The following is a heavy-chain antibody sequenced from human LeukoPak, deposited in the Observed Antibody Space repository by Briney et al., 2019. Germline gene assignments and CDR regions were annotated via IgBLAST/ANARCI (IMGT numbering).Heavy chain of an antibody. CDR2: ISNDGSNK. V-gene: IGHV3-30-3*01. D-gene: IGHD6-13*01. J-gene: IGHJ4*02. Sequence: QXPGKGXXXVAVISNDGSNKYYADSVKGRFTISRDNSKNTLYLQMNSLRGEDTAIYYCTRGASSWSLLDYWGQGTLVTISS. CDR3: TRGASSWSLLDY.